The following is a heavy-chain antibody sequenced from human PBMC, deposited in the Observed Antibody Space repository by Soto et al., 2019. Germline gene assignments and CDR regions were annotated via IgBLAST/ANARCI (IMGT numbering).Heavy chain of an antibody. J-gene: IGHJ6*02. D-gene: IGHD1-1*01. CDR3: ARVDNWSDLPYYYYGMDV. Sequence: QVQLQESGPGLVKPSQTLSLTCTVSGGSISSGDYYGSWIRQPPGKGLEWIGYIYYSGSTYYNPSLKSRVTISVDTSKNQFSLKLSSVTAADTAVYYCARVDNWSDLPYYYYGMDVWGQGTTVTVSS. V-gene: IGHV4-30-4*01. CDR2: IYYSGST. CDR1: GGSISSGDYY.